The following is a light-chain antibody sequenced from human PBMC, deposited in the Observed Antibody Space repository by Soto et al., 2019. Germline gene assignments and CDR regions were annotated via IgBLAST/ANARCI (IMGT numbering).Light chain of an antibody. J-gene: IGKJ1*01. CDR3: QQYKSYWT. V-gene: IGKV1-5*01. CDR2: DAS. CDR1: QTITRW. Sequence: DIQMTQSPSTLSASIGERGTVTCRASQTITRWMAWYQQKPGKAPKLLIYDASTLESGVPSRFSGSRSGTEFTLTISRLEHEDFATYYCQQYKSYWTFGQGTKVDIK.